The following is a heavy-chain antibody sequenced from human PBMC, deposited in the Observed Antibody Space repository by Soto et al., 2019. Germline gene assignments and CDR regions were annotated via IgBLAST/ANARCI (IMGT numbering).Heavy chain of an antibody. CDR1: GGSFRGYS. CDR3: ARRRVMTLWFDL. D-gene: IGHD2-21*02. CDR2: INHTGST. J-gene: IGHJ5*02. V-gene: IGHV4-34*01. Sequence: SETLSLTCAVYGGSFRGYSWTWIRQPPGNGLEWIGEINHTGSTNYNPSLKSRVTISVDTSKNQFSLKVSSVTAADTAVYYCARRRVMTLWFDLWGQGTLVTVSS.